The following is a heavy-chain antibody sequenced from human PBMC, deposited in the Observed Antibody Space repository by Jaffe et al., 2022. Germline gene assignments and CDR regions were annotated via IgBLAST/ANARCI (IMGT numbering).Heavy chain of an antibody. V-gene: IGHV6-1*01. CDR2: TYYRSKWYN. Sequence: QVQLQQSGPGLVKPSQTLSLTCAISGDSVSSNSAAWNWIRQSPSRGLEWLGRTYYRSKWYNDYAVSVKSRITINPDTSKNQFSLQLNSVTPEDTAVYYCARDRSAWGYCSGGSCYHDAFDIWGQGTMVTVSS. D-gene: IGHD2-15*01. J-gene: IGHJ3*02. CDR1: GDSVSSNSAA. CDR3: ARDRSAWGYCSGGSCYHDAFDI.